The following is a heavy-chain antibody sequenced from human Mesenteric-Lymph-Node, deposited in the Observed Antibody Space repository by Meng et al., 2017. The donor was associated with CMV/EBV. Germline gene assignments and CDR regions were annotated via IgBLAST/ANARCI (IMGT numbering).Heavy chain of an antibody. CDR1: GFTFSSYG. D-gene: IGHD2-8*01. Sequence: GSLKISCAASGFTFSSYGMHWVRQAPGKGLEWVAFIRYDGSNKYYADSVKGRFTISRDNSKNTLYLQMNSLRAEDTAVYYCARGRYCANGVCTEDHNYFGPWGQGTLVTVSS. J-gene: IGHJ5*02. V-gene: IGHV3-30*02. CDR3: ARGRYCANGVCTEDHNYFGP. CDR2: IRYDGSNK.